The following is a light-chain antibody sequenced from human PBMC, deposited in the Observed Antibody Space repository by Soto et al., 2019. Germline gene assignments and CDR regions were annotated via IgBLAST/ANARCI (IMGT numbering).Light chain of an antibody. Sequence: EIIMTQSPGTLSVSSGERATLSCWAAQGVTTNSAWYQQKSGQSPRLLIYDVSNRATGVPARFSGSGSETDFTLTISGLRSEDSAVYFCQQYNNWPFSFGQGTRLEI. J-gene: IGKJ5*01. CDR1: QGVTTN. CDR2: DVS. V-gene: IGKV3-15*01. CDR3: QQYNNWPFS.